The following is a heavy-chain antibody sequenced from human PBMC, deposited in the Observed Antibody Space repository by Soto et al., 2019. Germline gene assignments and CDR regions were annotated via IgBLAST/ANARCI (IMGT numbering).Heavy chain of an antibody. J-gene: IGHJ6*02. D-gene: IGHD6-6*01. CDR2: IDPSDSYT. V-gene: IGHV5-10-1*01. CDR3: ARHPGDLSSSNQASIYYYYGMDV. CDR1: GYSFTSYW. Sequence: GESLKISCKGSGYSFTSYWISWVRQMPGKGLEWMGRIDPSDSYTNYSPSFQGHVTISADKSISTAYLQWSSLKASDTAMYYCARHPGDLSSSNQASIYYYYGMDVWGQGTTVTVSS.